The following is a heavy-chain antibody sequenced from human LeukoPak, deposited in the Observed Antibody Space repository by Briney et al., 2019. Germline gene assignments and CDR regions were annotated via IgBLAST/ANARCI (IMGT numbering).Heavy chain of an antibody. CDR2: INSDGSST. Sequence: GWSLRPSCVASRFTVSSYSMDWVRQAPGKGLVWVSRINSDGSSTNYADSVKGRFTISRDNAKNTLYLQMNSLRVEDTALYYCARGAWYASGSFLIDYWGQGTPVTVSS. J-gene: IGHJ4*02. V-gene: IGHV3-74*01. CDR3: ARGAWYASGSFLIDY. CDR1: RFTVSSYS. D-gene: IGHD3-10*01.